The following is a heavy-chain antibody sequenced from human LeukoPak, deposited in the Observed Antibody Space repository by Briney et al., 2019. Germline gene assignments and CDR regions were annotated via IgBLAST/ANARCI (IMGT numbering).Heavy chain of an antibody. J-gene: IGHJ4*02. Sequence: ASVKVSCKASGYTFTGHYMHWVRQAPGQGLEWMGCINPNSGGTKYAQRFQGRVTMTRDTSISTAYMELRGLRSDDTAVFYCARVNYCTKGVCHNFDYWGQGTLVTVSS. CDR1: GYTFTGHY. CDR2: INPNSGGT. D-gene: IGHD2-8*01. CDR3: ARVNYCTKGVCHNFDY. V-gene: IGHV1-2*02.